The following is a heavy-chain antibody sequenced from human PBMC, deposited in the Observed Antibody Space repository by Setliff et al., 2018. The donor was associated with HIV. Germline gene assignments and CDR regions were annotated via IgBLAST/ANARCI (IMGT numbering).Heavy chain of an antibody. CDR1: GYTFTSYG. Sequence: VASVKVSCKASGYTFTSYGISWVRQAPGQGLEWMGWISAYNGNRHYAQKVQGRVTMTTDTSTSTAYMELRSLRSDDTAVYYCARDAADLSYYYGSGMPRNWFDPWGQGTLVTVSS. D-gene: IGHD3-10*01. J-gene: IGHJ5*02. CDR3: ARDAADLSYYYGSGMPRNWFDP. V-gene: IGHV1-18*01. CDR2: ISAYNGNR.